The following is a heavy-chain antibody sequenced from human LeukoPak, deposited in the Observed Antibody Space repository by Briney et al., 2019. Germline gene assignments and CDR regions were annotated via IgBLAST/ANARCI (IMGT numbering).Heavy chain of an antibody. CDR3: AREEVVAANVGWFDP. Sequence: SETLSLTCTVAGVCICSYYWGWLPQPPGQGLVWGVYIYYSGSTNYNPSLKSRVTISVDTSKNQFSLKLSSVTAADTAVYYCAREEVVAANVGWFDPWGQGTLVTVSS. V-gene: IGHV4-59*01. CDR2: IYYSGST. J-gene: IGHJ5*02. D-gene: IGHD2-15*01. CDR1: GVCICSYY.